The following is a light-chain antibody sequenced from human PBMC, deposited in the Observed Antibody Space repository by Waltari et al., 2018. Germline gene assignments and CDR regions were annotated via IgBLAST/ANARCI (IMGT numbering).Light chain of an antibody. V-gene: IGLV2-23*02. CDR2: DVS. J-gene: IGLJ1*01. Sequence: QSALTQPASVSGSPGQSITISCNGTSSDVGGYNYVSWYQQHPGKAPKLMIYDVSKRPSGVSNRFSGSKSGNTASLTISGLQAEDEADYYCCSYAGSSTFVFGTGTK. CDR1: SSDVGGYNY. CDR3: CSYAGSSTFV.